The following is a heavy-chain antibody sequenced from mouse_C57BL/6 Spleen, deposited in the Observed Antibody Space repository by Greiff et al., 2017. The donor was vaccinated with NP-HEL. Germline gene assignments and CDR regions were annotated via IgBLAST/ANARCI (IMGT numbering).Heavy chain of an antibody. D-gene: IGHD2-4*01. CDR1: GYTFTSYG. Sequence: VHLVESGAELARPGASVKLSCKASGYTFTSYGISWVKQRTGQGLEWIGEIYPRSGNTYYNEKFKGKATLTADKSSSTAYMELRSLTSEDSAVYFCARVYDYDVDYYAMDYWGQGTSVTVSS. J-gene: IGHJ4*01. CDR3: ARVYDYDVDYYAMDY. CDR2: IYPRSGNT. V-gene: IGHV1-81*01.